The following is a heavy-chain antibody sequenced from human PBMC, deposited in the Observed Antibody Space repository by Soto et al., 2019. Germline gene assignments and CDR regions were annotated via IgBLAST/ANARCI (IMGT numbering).Heavy chain of an antibody. J-gene: IGHJ4*02. CDR1: GGSISNRDYY. Sequence: NPSETLSLTCTVSGGSISNRDYYWGWIRQPPGKGLEWIGSINYRGITYYNPSLKSRVTISVDTSKNQFSLNLSSVTAADTAVYYCARLAYDSSGYYYPFDYWGQGSQVTVSS. D-gene: IGHD3-22*01. CDR3: ARLAYDSSGYYYPFDY. V-gene: IGHV4-39*01. CDR2: INYRGIT.